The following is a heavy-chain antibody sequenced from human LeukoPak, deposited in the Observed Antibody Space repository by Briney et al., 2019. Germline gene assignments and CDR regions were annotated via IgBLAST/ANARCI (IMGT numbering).Heavy chain of an antibody. D-gene: IGHD3-22*01. CDR3: ARGFYYDSSGYYYPLDY. J-gene: IGHJ4*02. CDR1: GYTFTSYY. V-gene: IGHV1-46*01. CDR2: INPSGGST. Sequence: ASVKVSCKASGYTFTSYYMHWVRQAPGQGLEWMGIINPSGGSTSYAQKFQGRVTMTRERSTGTVYMELSSLRSEDTAVYYCARGFYYDSSGYYYPLDYWGQGTLVTVSS.